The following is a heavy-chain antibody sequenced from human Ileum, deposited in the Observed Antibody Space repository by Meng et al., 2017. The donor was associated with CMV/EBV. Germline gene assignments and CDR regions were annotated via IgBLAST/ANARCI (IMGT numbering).Heavy chain of an antibody. V-gene: IGHV3-30*04. J-gene: IGHJ4*02. CDR3: ARDSTALPLYYFDY. Sequence: GESLKISCAASGFTFDSYAIHWVRQAPGKGLEWVAVVPYHGTNKNYADSVKGRFTISRDNSKNTVYLQMNSLRGEDTAVYYCARDSTALPLYYFDYWGQGTLVTVSS. CDR1: GFTFDSYA. CDR2: VPYHGTNK.